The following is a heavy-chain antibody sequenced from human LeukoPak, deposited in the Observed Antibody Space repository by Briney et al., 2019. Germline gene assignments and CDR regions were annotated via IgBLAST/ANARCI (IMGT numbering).Heavy chain of an antibody. CDR1: GYTFTSYD. Sequence: ASVKVSCKASGYTFTSYDINWVRQATGQGLEWMGWMNPNSGNTGYAQKFQGRVTMTRNTSISTAYMELSSLRSEDTAVYYCARSGIAAAGRHRYYYYGMDVWGQGTTVTVS. CDR2: MNPNSGNT. D-gene: IGHD6-13*01. J-gene: IGHJ6*02. V-gene: IGHV1-8*01. CDR3: ARSGIAAAGRHRYYYYGMDV.